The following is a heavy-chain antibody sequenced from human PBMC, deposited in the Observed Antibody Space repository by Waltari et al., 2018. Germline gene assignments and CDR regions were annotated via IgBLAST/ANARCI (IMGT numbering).Heavy chain of an antibody. CDR2: IYHSGST. CDR3: ARENYDFWSGDDAFDI. CDR1: GGSINSGGYY. J-gene: IGHJ3*02. V-gene: IGHV4-31*03. Sequence: QVQLQESGPGLVKPSQTLSLTCTVSGGSINSGGYYWSWIRQHPGKGLEWIGYIYHSGSTYYNPSLKSRVTISVDRSKNQCSLKLSSVTAADTAVYYCARENYDFWSGDDAFDIWGQGTMVTVSS. D-gene: IGHD3-3*01.